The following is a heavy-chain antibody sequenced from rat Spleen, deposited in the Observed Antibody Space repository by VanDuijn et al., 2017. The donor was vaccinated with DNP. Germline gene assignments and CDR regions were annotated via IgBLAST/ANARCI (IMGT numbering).Heavy chain of an antibody. V-gene: IGHV2-6*01. J-gene: IGHJ4*01. D-gene: IGHD1-12*02. CDR2: ISSGGST. CDR3: TRDQDYYYDGGYYPTMDA. CDR1: GFSLSSYG. Sequence: QVQLKESGPGLVQPSQTLSLTCTVSGFSLSSYGVSWVRQPPGKGLEWIAAISSGGSTYYNSGLKSRLSISRDTSKNQVFLKMNSLQTDDTGTYYCTRDQDYYYDGGYYPTMDAWGQGTSVTVSS.